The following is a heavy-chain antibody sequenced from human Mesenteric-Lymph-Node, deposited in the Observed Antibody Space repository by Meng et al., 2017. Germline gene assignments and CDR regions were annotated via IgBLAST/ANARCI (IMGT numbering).Heavy chain of an antibody. J-gene: IGHJ3*02. D-gene: IGHD3-16*01. CDR1: GFTFSSYA. Sequence: GESLKISCAASGFTFSSYAMSWVRQAPGKGLEWVSAISGSGGSTYYADSVKGRFSISRDNANNSLLLQMNSLRAEDTAVYYCARGGGLGARTGAFDIWGQGTMVTVSS. V-gene: IGHV3-23*01. CDR2: ISGSGGST. CDR3: ARGGGLGARTGAFDI.